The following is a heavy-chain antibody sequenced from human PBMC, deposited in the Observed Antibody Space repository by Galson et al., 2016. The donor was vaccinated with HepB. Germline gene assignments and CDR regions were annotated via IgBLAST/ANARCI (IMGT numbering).Heavy chain of an antibody. Sequence: PALVKPTQTLTLTCSLSGFTPNTRGVGVGWIRQPPGKALEWLGIIYWDDDKRYKPSLKDRLTITKDTSKSQVVLTLTNVDCVDTATYFCAHSGPATRPGSGSFFDVWGQGTLITVSS. D-gene: IGHD1-26*01. J-gene: IGHJ4*02. CDR3: AHSGPATRPGSGSFFDV. V-gene: IGHV2-5*02. CDR1: GFTPNTRGVG. CDR2: IYWDDDK.